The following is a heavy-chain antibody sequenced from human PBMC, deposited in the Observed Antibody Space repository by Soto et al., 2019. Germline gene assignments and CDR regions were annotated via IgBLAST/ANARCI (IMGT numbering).Heavy chain of an antibody. CDR2: VHRSGNS. V-gene: IGHV4-4*02. CDR1: GDSISGPSW. CDR3: ARVRKGCSANSCYFDP. J-gene: IGHJ5*01. D-gene: IGHD5-12*01. Sequence: QVHLQESGPGLVTPSGTLSLTCIVSGDSISGPSWWNWVRQSQGKGLEWIGEVHRSGNSDYNPSLRSRVSVSLDNSKNQFYMNLNSVTAADTATYYCARVRKGCSANSCYFDPWGQGAKVTISS.